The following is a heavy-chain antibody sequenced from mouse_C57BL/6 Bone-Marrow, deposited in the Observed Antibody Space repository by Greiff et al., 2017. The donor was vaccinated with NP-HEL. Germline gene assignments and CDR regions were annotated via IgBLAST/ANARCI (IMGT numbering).Heavy chain of an antibody. CDR3: TGDYGNYFDY. CDR1: GYTFTDYE. Sequence: VQLQQSGAELVRPGASVTLSCKASGYTFTDYEMHWVKQTPVHGLEWIGAIDPETGGTAYNQKFKGKAILTADKSSSTAYMELRSLTSEDSAVYYCTGDYGNYFDYWGQGTTLTVSS. D-gene: IGHD2-1*01. V-gene: IGHV1-15*01. J-gene: IGHJ2*01. CDR2: IDPETGGT.